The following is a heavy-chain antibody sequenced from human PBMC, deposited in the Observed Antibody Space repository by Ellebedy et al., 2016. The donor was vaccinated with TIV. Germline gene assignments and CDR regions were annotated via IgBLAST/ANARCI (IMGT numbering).Heavy chain of an antibody. D-gene: IGHD2-8*01. CDR1: GLTITNAY. CDR2: ISYDGSDK. J-gene: IGHJ6*02. Sequence: GESLKISXQASGLTITNAYMYWVRQAPGKGLEWVAGISYDGSDKYYGDSAKGRFTISRDDSKNTVYLEMNSLRPEDTALYFCARDVVVVLPSAFYYFYGMDVWGQGTTVAVSS. CDR3: ARDVVVVLPSAFYYFYGMDV. V-gene: IGHV3-30*03.